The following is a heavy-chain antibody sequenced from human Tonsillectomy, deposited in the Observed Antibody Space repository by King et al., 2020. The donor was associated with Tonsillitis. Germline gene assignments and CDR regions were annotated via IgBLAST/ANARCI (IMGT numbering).Heavy chain of an antibody. CDR3: ARANKITFGGVIVPPVDY. D-gene: IGHD3-16*02. V-gene: IGHV1-2*02. CDR2: INPNSGGT. J-gene: IGHJ4*02. CDR1: GYTFTGYY. Sequence: VQLVESGAEVKKPGASVKVSCKASGYTFTGYYMHWVRQAPGQGLEWMGWINPNSGGTNYAQKFHGRVTMTRDTSISTAYMDLSRLTSDDTAVYYCARANKITFGGVIVPPVDYWGQGTLVTVSS.